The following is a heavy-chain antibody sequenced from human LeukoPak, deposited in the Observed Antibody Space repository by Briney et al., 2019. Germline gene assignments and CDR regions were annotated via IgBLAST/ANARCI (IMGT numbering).Heavy chain of an antibody. CDR2: IYYSGST. CDR3: ARAGSGYDDVLRTLSFFFDY. D-gene: IGHD5-12*01. CDR1: GGSISSYY. Sequence: SETLSLTCTVSGGSISSYYWSWIRQPPGKGLEWIGYIYYSGSTNYNPSLKSRVTISVDTSKNQFSLKLSSVTAADTAVYYCARAGSGYDDVLRTLSFFFDYWGQGTLVTVSS. J-gene: IGHJ4*02. V-gene: IGHV4-59*08.